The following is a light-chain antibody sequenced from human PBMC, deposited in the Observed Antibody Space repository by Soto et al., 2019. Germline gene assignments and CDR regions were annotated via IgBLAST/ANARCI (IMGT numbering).Light chain of an antibody. V-gene: IGKV3-15*01. Sequence: EVVMTQSPATLSVSPGERATLSCRASQGVGTNLAWHQQKPGQPPRLLIYGATTRATGIPARFSGNGSGAEFALTISSRQSEDLAVDYCKEYHDWPPDTLGQGTKLEIK. CDR3: KEYHDWPPDT. CDR2: GAT. CDR1: QGVGTN. J-gene: IGKJ2*01.